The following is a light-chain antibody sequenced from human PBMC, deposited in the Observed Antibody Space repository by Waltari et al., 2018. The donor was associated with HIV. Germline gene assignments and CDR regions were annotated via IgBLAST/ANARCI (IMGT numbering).Light chain of an antibody. CDR1: SRAIGMYDL. Sequence: QSALTQPASVSGSPGQTITISCSGTSRAIGMYDLVPWVRQEAGKAHQLLIYGVTNRPSHISNRFAGTKSRTTAALTISALQSEDEGDYYCGAYTMSGTLVFGGGTKLTVL. CDR2: GVT. V-gene: IGLV2-14*03. CDR3: GAYTMSGTLV. J-gene: IGLJ3*02.